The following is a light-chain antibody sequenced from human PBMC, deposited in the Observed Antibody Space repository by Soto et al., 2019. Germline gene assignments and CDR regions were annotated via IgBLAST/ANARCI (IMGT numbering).Light chain of an antibody. CDR2: YAS. J-gene: IGKJ3*01. Sequence: EVVMTQSPATLSVSPGERVTLSCRASQTVHSNLAWYQQRPGQAPSLLISYASTRATGIPAGFSGSGSGTEFTLTISSLQSEDSGVYYCQHYSNWPPTFGPGTKVEIK. CDR1: QTVHSN. CDR3: QHYSNWPPT. V-gene: IGKV3-15*01.